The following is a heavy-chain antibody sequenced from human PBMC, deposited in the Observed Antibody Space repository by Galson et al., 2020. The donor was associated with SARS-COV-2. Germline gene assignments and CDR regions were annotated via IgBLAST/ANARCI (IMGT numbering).Heavy chain of an antibody. J-gene: IGHJ6*02. CDR3: AREINYYYGMDV. Sequence: SLRLSCAASGFTFSSYGMHWVRQAPGKGLEWVAVIWYDGSNKYYADSVKGRFTISRDNSKNTLYLQMNSLRAEDTAVYYCAREINYYYGMDVWGQGTTVTVSS. CDR1: GFTFSSYG. CDR2: IWYDGSNK. V-gene: IGHV3-33*01.